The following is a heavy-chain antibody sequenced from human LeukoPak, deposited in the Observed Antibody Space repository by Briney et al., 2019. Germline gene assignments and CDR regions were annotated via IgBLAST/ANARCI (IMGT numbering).Heavy chain of an antibody. CDR1: GCTFSGYG. CDR3: ARELGYYDSSGS. V-gene: IGHV3-33*01. D-gene: IGHD3-22*01. J-gene: IGHJ4*02. CDR2: IWYDGSNK. Sequence: GGSLRLSCAASGCTFSGYGMHWVRQAPGKGLEWVAVIWYDGSNKYYADSVKGRFTISRDNSKNTLYLQMNSLRAEDTAVYYCARELGYYDSSGSWGQGTLVTVSS.